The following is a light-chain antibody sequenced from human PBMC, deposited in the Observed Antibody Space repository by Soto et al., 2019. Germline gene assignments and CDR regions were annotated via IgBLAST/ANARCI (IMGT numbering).Light chain of an antibody. V-gene: IGLV2-14*01. Sequence: QSALTQPASVSGSPGQSITISCAGPSSDVGDYKYVSWYQQYPGKAPKLLIYEVSNRPSGVSNRFSGSKSGNTASLTIYGLQAEDEADYYCSSYTTTNVVFGGGTQLTVL. CDR3: SSYTTTNVV. J-gene: IGLJ2*01. CDR2: EVS. CDR1: SSDVGDYKY.